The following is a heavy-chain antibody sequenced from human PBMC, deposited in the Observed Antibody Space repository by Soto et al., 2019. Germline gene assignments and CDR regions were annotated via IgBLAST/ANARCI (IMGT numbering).Heavy chain of an antibody. CDR1: GFTVSNNY. V-gene: IGHV3-66*01. D-gene: IGHD1-1*01. J-gene: IGHJ4*02. Sequence: EVQLVESGGGLVQPGGSLRLSCVVSGFTVSNNYISWVRQAPGKGLEWVSVTYSGDTTYYADSVKGRFTVSRDISKNTLYLQMNSLRAEDTAVFYSARFAFNSRFDFWGQATLVTVSS. CDR2: TYSGDTT. CDR3: ARFAFNSRFDF.